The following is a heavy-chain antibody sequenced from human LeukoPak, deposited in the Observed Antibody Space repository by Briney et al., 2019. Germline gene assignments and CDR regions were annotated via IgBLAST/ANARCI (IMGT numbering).Heavy chain of an antibody. Sequence: GGSLRLSCAASGFAFNKFGMHWVRQAPGKGLEWVAFIRFDGTNERYADSVKGRFTISRDNAKNSLYLQMNSLRAEDTAVYYCARDRVAARQWGYYYYMDVWGKGTTVTVSS. J-gene: IGHJ6*03. V-gene: IGHV3-30*02. D-gene: IGHD6-6*01. CDR2: IRFDGTNE. CDR1: GFAFNKFG. CDR3: ARDRVAARQWGYYYYMDV.